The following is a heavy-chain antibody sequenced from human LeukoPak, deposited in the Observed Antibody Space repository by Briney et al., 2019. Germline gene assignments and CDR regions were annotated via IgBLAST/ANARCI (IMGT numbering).Heavy chain of an antibody. CDR2: FDPEDGET. CDR3: ATVEGCSSSGGL. Sequence: ASVKVSCKVSGYTLTELSMHWVRQAPGKGLEWMGGFDPEDGETIYAQKFQGRVTMTEDTSTDTAYMELSSLRSEDTAVYYCATVEGCSSSGGLWGQGTLVTVSS. V-gene: IGHV1-24*01. D-gene: IGHD6-13*01. CDR1: GYTLTELS. J-gene: IGHJ4*02.